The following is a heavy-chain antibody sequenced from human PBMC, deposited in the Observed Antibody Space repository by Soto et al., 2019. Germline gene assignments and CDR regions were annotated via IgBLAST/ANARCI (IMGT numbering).Heavy chain of an antibody. J-gene: IGHJ6*02. Sequence: QVQLVQSGAEVKKPGSSVKVSCKASGGTFSSYAISWVRQAPGQGLEWMGGIIPISGTANYAQKFQGRVTITADEYTSTAYMELSSLRSEETAVYYFARSQGSSTSLEIYYYYYYGMDVWGQGTKVTVSS. D-gene: IGHD2-2*01. CDR1: GGTFSSYA. V-gene: IGHV1-69*01. CDR2: IIPISGTA. CDR3: ARSQGSSTSLEIYYYYYYGMDV.